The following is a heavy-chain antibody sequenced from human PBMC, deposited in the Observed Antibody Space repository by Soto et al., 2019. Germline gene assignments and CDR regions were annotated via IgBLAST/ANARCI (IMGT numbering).Heavy chain of an antibody. V-gene: IGHV4-59*01. CDR1: GGSISSYY. CDR3: ARSPRYSGYDRFDY. CDR2: IYYSGST. J-gene: IGHJ4*02. D-gene: IGHD5-12*01. Sequence: QVQLQESGPGLVKPSETLSLTCTVSGGSISSYYWSWIRQPPGKGLEWIGYIYYSGSTNYNPSLKSRVTTSVDTSKNQFSLKLSSVTAADTAVYYCARSPRYSGYDRFDYWGQGTLVTVSS.